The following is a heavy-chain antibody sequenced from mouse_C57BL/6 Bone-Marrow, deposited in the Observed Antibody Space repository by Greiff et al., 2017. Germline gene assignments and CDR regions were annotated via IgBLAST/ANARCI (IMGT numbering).Heavy chain of an antibody. CDR1: GFTFSDYG. CDR3: ARGVTVVATGAMDY. Sequence: EVKLMESGGGLVKPGGSLKLSCAASGFTFSDYGMHWVRQAPEKGLEWVAYISSGSSTIYYADTVKGRFTISRDNAKNTLFLQMTSLRSEDTVMYYCARGVTVVATGAMDYWGQGTSVTVSS. D-gene: IGHD1-1*01. V-gene: IGHV5-17*01. CDR2: ISSGSSTI. J-gene: IGHJ4*01.